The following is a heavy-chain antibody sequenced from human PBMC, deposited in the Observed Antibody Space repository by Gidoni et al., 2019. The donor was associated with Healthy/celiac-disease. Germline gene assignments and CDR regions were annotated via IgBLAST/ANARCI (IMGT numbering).Heavy chain of an antibody. J-gene: IGHJ4*02. V-gene: IGHV4-31*03. D-gene: IGHD6-19*01. CDR3: ARSSGYSSGWCFDY. CDR2: IYYSGST. CDR1: GGPITSGGYY. Sequence: QVQLQESGPGLVKPSQTLSLTCTVSGGPITSGGYYWSWIRQPPGKGLEWIGYIYYSGSTYYNPSLKSRVTISVDTSKNQFSLKLSSVTAADTAVYYCARSSGYSSGWCFDYWGQGTLVTVSS.